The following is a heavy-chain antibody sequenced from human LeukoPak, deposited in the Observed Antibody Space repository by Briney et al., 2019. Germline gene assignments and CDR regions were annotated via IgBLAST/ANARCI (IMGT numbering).Heavy chain of an antibody. Sequence: GESLKISFKGSGYSFTSYWIDWVRQMPGKGLEWMGIIYPGDSDTRYSPSFQGQVTISADKSINTAYLQWSSLKASDTAMYYCARHVDYGGNSGSGWFDPWGQETLVTVSS. CDR3: ARHVDYGGNSGSGWFDP. J-gene: IGHJ5*02. CDR2: IYPGDSDT. V-gene: IGHV5-51*01. D-gene: IGHD4-23*01. CDR1: GYSFTSYW.